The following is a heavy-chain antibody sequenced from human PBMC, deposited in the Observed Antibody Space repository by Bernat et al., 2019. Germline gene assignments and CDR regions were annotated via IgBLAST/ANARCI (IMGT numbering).Heavy chain of an antibody. CDR1: GFTFSSYA. V-gene: IGHV3-23*01. CDR3: AKGAAVYGVFY. J-gene: IGHJ4*02. CDR2: FNGSGGSP. D-gene: IGHD3-10*01. Sequence: EVQLLESGGGLVQPGGSLRLSCAASGFTFSSYAMSWVRQAPGKGLEWVSAFNGSGGSPYYRGHEKGRLNICNDKSKKTVYPEINRLRAEETAVYYCAKGAAVYGVFYWGQGTLVTVS.